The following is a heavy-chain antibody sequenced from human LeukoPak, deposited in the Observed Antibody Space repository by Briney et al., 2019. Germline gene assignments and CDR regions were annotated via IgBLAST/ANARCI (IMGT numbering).Heavy chain of an antibody. D-gene: IGHD5-12*01. CDR2: ISFDGSNR. V-gene: IGHV3-30*04. CDR3: ARDQLAYSGYDTLFAY. CDR1: GFTFYSYA. Sequence: GSLRLSCAASGFTFYSYAIHWVRQAPGKGLEWVAVISFDGSNRFYADSVKGRFSISRDNSKKTLYLQMNSLRVEDSAVYFCARDQLAYSGYDTLFAYWGQGTLVTVSS. J-gene: IGHJ4*02.